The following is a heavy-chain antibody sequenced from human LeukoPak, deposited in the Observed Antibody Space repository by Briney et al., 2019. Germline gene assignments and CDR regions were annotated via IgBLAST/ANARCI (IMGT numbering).Heavy chain of an antibody. D-gene: IGHD2-2*01. CDR3: AKQLGGYCSSTSCSEGY. CDR2: ISYDGSNK. Sequence: GKSLRLSCATSGFTFSGYGMHWVRRAPGKGLEWVAVISYDGSNKYYADSVKGRFTISRGNSKNTLYLQMNSLRAEDTAVYYCAKQLGGYCSSTSCSEGYWGQGTLVTISS. V-gene: IGHV3-30*18. J-gene: IGHJ4*02. CDR1: GFTFSGYG.